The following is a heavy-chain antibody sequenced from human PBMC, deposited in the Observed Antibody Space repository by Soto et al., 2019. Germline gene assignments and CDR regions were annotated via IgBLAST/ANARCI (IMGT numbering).Heavy chain of an antibody. CDR2: IIPIFGTA. J-gene: IGHJ6*02. Sequence: QVQLVQSGAEVKKPGSSVKVSCKASGGTFSNYAISWVRQAPGQGLEWMGGIIPIFGTANYAQKFQGRVTITADESTSTAYMELSSLRSEDTAVYYCARDRGGNCSSTSCYEDYYYYGMDVWGQGTTVTVSS. V-gene: IGHV1-69*01. D-gene: IGHD2-2*01. CDR3: ARDRGGNCSSTSCYEDYYYYGMDV. CDR1: GGTFSNYA.